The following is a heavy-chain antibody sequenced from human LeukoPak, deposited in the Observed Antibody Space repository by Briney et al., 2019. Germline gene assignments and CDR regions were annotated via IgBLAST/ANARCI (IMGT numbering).Heavy chain of an antibody. J-gene: IGHJ4*02. CDR2: INPNSGGT. Sequence: ASVKVSCKASGYTFTGYYMHWVRQAPGQGLEWMGWINPNSGGTNYAQKFQGRVTMTRDTSISTAYMEPSRLRSDDTAVYYCARDEGELTWSDIVVVPAVDYWGQGTLVTVSS. V-gene: IGHV1-2*02. CDR1: GYTFTGYY. CDR3: ARDEGELTWSDIVVVPAVDY. D-gene: IGHD2-2*01.